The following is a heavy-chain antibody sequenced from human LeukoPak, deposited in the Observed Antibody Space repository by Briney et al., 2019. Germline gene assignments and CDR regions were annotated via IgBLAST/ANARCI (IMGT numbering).Heavy chain of an antibody. J-gene: IGHJ4*02. Sequence: GGSLRLSCAASGFTFSKYAVDWVRQAPGKGLEWVAVSSYGGTIEYYADSVKGRFTISRDNSKNTLYLQMSSLRAEDTAVYYCATAGGQLIHGFGYFEYWGQGTLVTVSS. CDR3: ATAGGQLIHGFGYFEY. CDR1: GFTFSKYA. V-gene: IGHV3-30*04. D-gene: IGHD1-1*01. CDR2: SSYGGTIE.